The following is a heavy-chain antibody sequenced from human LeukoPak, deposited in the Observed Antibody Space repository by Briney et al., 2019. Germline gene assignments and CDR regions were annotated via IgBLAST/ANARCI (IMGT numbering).Heavy chain of an antibody. J-gene: IGHJ4*02. CDR3: AGLLNAGRYYDFWSGYY. Sequence: PSETLSLTCVVSGGSISSNTWWSWVRQPPNKGLEWIGEIYRSGSTNYNPSLKSRVTISVDTSKNQFSLKLSSVTAADTAVYYCAGLLNAGRYYDFWSGYYWGQGTLVTVSS. D-gene: IGHD3-3*01. CDR1: GGSISSNTW. V-gene: IGHV4-4*02. CDR2: IYRSGST.